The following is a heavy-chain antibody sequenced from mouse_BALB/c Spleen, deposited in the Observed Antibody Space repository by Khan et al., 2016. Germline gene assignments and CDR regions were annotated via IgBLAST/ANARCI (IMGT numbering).Heavy chain of an antibody. CDR3: ARLDAY. CDR2: INSTGGST. J-gene: IGHJ3*01. CDR1: GFTFSSYG. V-gene: IGHV5-6-3*01. Sequence: EVELVESGGGLVQPGGSLKLPCAASGFTFSSYGMSWVRQTPDKRLELVATINSTGGSTYHPDSVKGRFPTSRDNAKNTQNLQMRSMKSDETAMYYSARLDAYCGQGTLVTVSA.